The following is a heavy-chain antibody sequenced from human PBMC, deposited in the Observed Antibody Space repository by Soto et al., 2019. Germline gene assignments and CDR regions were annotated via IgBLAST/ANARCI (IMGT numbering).Heavy chain of an antibody. J-gene: IGHJ4*02. CDR1: GFTFSSYD. V-gene: IGHV3-13*01. D-gene: IGHD2-2*01. CDR3: ARGICCSSTSCEPYYFDY. CDR2: IGTAGDT. Sequence: GGSLRLSCAASGFTFSSYDMHWVRKATGKGLEWVSAIGTAGDTYYPCSVKGRFTISRENAKNSLYIQMNSLRAGDTAVYYCARGICCSSTSCEPYYFDYWGQGTLVTVSS.